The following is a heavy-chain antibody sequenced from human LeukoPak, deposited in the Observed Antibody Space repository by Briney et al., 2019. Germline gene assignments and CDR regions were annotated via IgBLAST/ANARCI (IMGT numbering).Heavy chain of an antibody. CDR2: TNSGGTST. V-gene: IGHV3-23*01. CDR3: AKQSYARSLGE. D-gene: IGHD2-8*01. CDR1: GFPFSDFS. Sequence: GGSLRLSCATSGFPFSDFSMSWVHQAPGKGLEWISTTNSGGTSTYYAESVKGRFTISRDNSKNTLYLQMSSLRVEDTAVYYCAKQSYARSLGEGGPGTLVSVSS. J-gene: IGHJ4*02.